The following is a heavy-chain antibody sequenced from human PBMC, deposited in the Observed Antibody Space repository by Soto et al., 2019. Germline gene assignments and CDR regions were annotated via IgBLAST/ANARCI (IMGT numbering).Heavy chain of an antibody. D-gene: IGHD2-2*01. CDR1: GGTFSSYA. CDR2: IIPIFGTA. V-gene: IGHV1-69*13. Sequence: SVKVSCKASGGTFSSYAISWVRQAPGQGLEWMGGIIPIFGTANYAQKLQGRVTITADESTSTAYMELSSLRSEDTAVYYCAREWDRAIVVVPAAMRVARWFDPWGQGTLVTVSS. J-gene: IGHJ5*02. CDR3: AREWDRAIVVVPAAMRVARWFDP.